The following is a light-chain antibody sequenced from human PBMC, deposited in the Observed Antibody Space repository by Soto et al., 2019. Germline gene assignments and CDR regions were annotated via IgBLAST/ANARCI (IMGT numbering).Light chain of an antibody. CDR1: QSISVW. Sequence: DIQMTQSPSTLSASVGDRVTITCRASQSISVWLTWYQQKPGKAPKMLIYDASILKSGVPSRFSGSGSGTEFTLTINSLQADDFATYYCQQHNSFSITFGQGTRLEIK. CDR2: DAS. J-gene: IGKJ5*01. V-gene: IGKV1-5*01. CDR3: QQHNSFSIT.